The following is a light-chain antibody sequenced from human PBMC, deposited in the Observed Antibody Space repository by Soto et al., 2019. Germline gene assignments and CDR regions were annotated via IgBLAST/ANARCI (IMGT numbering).Light chain of an antibody. J-gene: IGKJ1*01. V-gene: IGKV3-15*01. CDR3: QQYNNWPPLWT. CDR1: QSVSSN. Sequence: VMTQSPATLSVSPGERATLSCRASQSVSSNLAWYQQKPGQAPRLLIYGASTRATGIPARFSGSGSGTEFTLTISSLQSEDFTVYYCQQYNNWPPLWTFGQGTKVEIK. CDR2: GAS.